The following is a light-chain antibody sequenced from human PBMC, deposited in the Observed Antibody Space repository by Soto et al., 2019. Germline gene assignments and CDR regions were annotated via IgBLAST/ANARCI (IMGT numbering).Light chain of an antibody. CDR1: SGDVGSYNV. CDR3: CSYAGSSTYA. CDR2: EGS. V-gene: IGLV2-23*01. Sequence: QSALTQPASVSGSPGQSITISCTGTSGDVGSYNVVSWYQQHPGKAPKLMIYEGSKRPSGVSNRFSGSKSGNTASLTISGLQAEDEAEYYCCSYAGSSTYAFGTGTKLTVL. J-gene: IGLJ1*01.